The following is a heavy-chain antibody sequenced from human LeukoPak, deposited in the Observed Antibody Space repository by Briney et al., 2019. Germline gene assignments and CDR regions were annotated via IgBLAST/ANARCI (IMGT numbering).Heavy chain of an antibody. D-gene: IGHD5-24*01. V-gene: IGHV3-53*01. CDR1: GFTVSSNY. J-gene: IGHJ6*02. CDR3: ARDCRRCHHYYYGMDV. Sequence: GGSLRLSCAASGFTVSSNYMSWVRQAPGKGLEWVSVIYSGGSTYYADSVKGRFTISRDNSKNTLYLQMNSLRAEDTAVYYCARDCRRCHHYYYGMDVWGQGTTVTVSS. CDR2: IYSGGST.